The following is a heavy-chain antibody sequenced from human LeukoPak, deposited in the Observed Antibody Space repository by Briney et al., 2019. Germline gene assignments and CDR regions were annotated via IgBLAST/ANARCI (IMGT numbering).Heavy chain of an antibody. CDR1: GVSISNSY. V-gene: IGHV3-74*01. J-gene: IGHJ4*02. CDR2: VSADGATT. D-gene: IGHD6-19*01. Sequence: GGSLRLSCAVSGVSISNSYMHWVRQAPGKGPLWVPRVSADGATTVYADSVKGRFTVSRDNAKNTMSLQMTSLRAEDTAVYFCIMYTSGWNWGQGTLVTVSS. CDR3: IMYTSGWN.